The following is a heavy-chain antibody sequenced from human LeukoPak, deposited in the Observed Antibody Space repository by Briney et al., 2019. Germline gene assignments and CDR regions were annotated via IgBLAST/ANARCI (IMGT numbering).Heavy chain of an antibody. CDR3: ARSAAAVVYWFDP. J-gene: IGHJ5*02. D-gene: IGHD6-25*01. V-gene: IGHV3-74*01. CDR2: INSDGSST. CDR1: GFTFSIYW. Sequence: GGSLRLSCAASGFTFSIYWVHWVRQAPGKGLVWVSSINSDGSSTSYADSVEGRFTISRDNAKNSLYLQMNSLRAEDTAVYYCARSAAAVVYWFDPWGQGTLVTVSS.